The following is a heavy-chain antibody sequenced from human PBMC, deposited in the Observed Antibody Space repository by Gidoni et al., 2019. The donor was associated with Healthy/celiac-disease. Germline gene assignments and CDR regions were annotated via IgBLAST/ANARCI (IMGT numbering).Heavy chain of an antibody. Sequence: EVQLVHSGGEVKKPGESLTISCMGSGYSFTSYWIGWVRQVPGKGLEWMGIIYPGDSDTGYGPSFQGQVTISADQSIRTAYLRWSSLKASDTAMYYCASLTGSGSYPFDYWGQGTLVTVSS. D-gene: IGHD3-10*01. CDR3: ASLTGSGSYPFDY. V-gene: IGHV5-51*03. CDR2: IYPGDSDT. CDR1: GYSFTSYW. J-gene: IGHJ4*02.